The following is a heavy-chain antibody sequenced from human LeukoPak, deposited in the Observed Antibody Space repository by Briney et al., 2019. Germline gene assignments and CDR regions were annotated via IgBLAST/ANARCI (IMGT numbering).Heavy chain of an antibody. Sequence: PGGSLRLSCAAPGFSFSNYAMNWVRQAPGKGLEWVSAISGSGGSTYYADSVKGRFTISRDNSKNTLYLQMNSLRAEDTAVYYCARMGATVAYYYYYMDVWGKETTVTVSS. V-gene: IGHV3-23*01. CDR3: ARMGATVAYYYYYMDV. CDR1: GFSFSNYA. CDR2: ISGSGGST. J-gene: IGHJ6*03. D-gene: IGHD1-26*01.